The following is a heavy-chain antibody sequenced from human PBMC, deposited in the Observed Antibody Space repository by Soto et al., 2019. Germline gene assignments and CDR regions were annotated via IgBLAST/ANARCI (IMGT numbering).Heavy chain of an antibody. Sequence: GGSLRLSCAASGFTFSSYWMSWVRQAPGKGLEWVANIKQDGSEKYYVDSVKGRFTISRDNAKNSLYLQMNSLRAEDTAVYYCARARVGYCSGGSCYSGFYFDYWGQGTPVTVSS. CDR1: GFTFSSYW. V-gene: IGHV3-7*01. D-gene: IGHD2-15*01. CDR3: ARARVGYCSGGSCYSGFYFDY. CDR2: IKQDGSEK. J-gene: IGHJ4*02.